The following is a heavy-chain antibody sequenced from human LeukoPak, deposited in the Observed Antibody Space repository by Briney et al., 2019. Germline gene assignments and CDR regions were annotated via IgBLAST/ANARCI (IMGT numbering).Heavy chain of an antibody. Sequence: GGSLRLSCAASGFTLSSYWMHWVRQVPGKGLVWVSRINNDGSSTSYADSVKGRFTISTDNAKNTLYLQMNSLRAEDTAVYYCARTHGTLTGTGFDYWGQGTLVTVSS. CDR1: GFTLSSYW. J-gene: IGHJ4*02. CDR2: INNDGSST. V-gene: IGHV3-74*01. D-gene: IGHD1-20*01. CDR3: ARTHGTLTGTGFDY.